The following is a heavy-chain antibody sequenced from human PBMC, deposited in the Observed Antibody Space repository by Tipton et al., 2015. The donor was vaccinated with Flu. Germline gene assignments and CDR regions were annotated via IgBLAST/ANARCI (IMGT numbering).Heavy chain of an antibody. D-gene: IGHD6-19*01. CDR3: ARGGQWLDEYFQH. V-gene: IGHV4-61*02. J-gene: IGHJ1*01. CDR2: IYTSGST. CDR1: GGSISSGSYY. Sequence: LRLSCTVSGGSISSGSYYWSWIRQPAGKGLEWIGRIYTSGSTNYNPSLKSRVTISVDTSKNQFSLKLSSVTAAAAAVYYCARGGQWLDEYFQHWGQGTLVTVSS.